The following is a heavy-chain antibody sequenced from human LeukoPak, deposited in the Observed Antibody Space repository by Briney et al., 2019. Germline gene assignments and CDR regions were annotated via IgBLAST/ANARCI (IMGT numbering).Heavy chain of an antibody. V-gene: IGHV4-4*07. CDR3: ASFLVDILTGLAFDY. D-gene: IGHD3-9*01. J-gene: IGHJ4*02. CDR2: IYTSGST. CDR1: GGSISSYY. Sequence: SETLSLTCTVSGGSISSYYWSWIRQPAGKGLEWIGRIYTSGSTNYNPSLKSRVTISVDTSKNQFSLKLSSVTAADTAVYYCASFLVDILTGLAFDYWGQGTLVTVSS.